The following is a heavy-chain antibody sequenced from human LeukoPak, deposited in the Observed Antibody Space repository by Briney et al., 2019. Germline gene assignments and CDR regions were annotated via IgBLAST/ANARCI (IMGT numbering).Heavy chain of an antibody. Sequence: ASVKVSCKTSGGTFSSYAISWVRQAPGQGLEWMGGIIPIFGTANYAQKFQGRVSITTDESTSTAYMELSSLRSEDTAVYYCARDRGYSYGRFDYWGQGTLVTVSS. CDR3: ARDRGYSYGRFDY. V-gene: IGHV1-69*05. J-gene: IGHJ4*02. D-gene: IGHD5-18*01. CDR2: IIPIFGTA. CDR1: GGTFSSYA.